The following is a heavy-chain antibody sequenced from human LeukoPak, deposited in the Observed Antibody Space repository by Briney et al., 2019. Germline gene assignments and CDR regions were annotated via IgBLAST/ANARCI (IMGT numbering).Heavy chain of an antibody. J-gene: IGHJ4*02. CDR3: ARNVVVTASFDY. CDR2: ISAYNGNT. D-gene: IGHD2-21*02. V-gene: IGHV1-18*01. CDR1: GYTLTSYG. Sequence: ASVKVSCKASGYTLTSYGISWVRQAPGQGLEWMGWISAYNGNTRYAQKLQGRVTMTTDSSTSTAYMELRSLRSDDTAVYYCARNVVVTASFDYWGQGTLVTVSS.